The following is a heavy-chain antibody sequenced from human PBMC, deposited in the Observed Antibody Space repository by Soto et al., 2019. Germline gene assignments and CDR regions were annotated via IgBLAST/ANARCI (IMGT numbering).Heavy chain of an antibody. CDR3: ATMERLFDY. CDR2: ISYDGSDK. Sequence: GGSLRLSCAASGFTFSDYGMHWVRQAPGTGLEWVAVISYDGSDKYYADSVKGRFTISRDNSKNRLYLQMNSLRAEDTAVYYCATMERLFDYWGQGILVTVSS. J-gene: IGHJ4*02. V-gene: IGHV3-30*03. CDR1: GFTFSDYG. D-gene: IGHD3-3*01.